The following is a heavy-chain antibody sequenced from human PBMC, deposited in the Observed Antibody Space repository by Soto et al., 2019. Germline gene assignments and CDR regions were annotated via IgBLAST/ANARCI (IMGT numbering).Heavy chain of an antibody. CDR3: AKASNSSPWFDSWLES. CDR2: INDNGDST. V-gene: IGHV3-23*01. CDR1: GFNFRYYA. Sequence: GGSLRLSCAASGFNFRYYAMTWVRQAPGKGLEWVSSINDNGDSTHYADSVKGRFTISRDNSKNTLYLQMNSLTAEDTAVYFCAKASNSSPWFDSWLESWGQGILVTVSS. D-gene: IGHD6-6*01. J-gene: IGHJ5*01.